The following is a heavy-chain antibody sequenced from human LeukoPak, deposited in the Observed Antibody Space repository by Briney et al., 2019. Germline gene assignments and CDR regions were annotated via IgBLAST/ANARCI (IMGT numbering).Heavy chain of an antibody. CDR3: ARGELGYCSSTSCYAADGLFDY. Sequence: SETLSLTCAVYGESFSDYYWSWLRQPPGKGLEWIGEINHSGSTNYSPSLKSRVTISVDTSKNQFSLKLSSVTAADTAVYYCARGELGYCSSTSCYAADGLFDYWGQGTLVTVSS. CDR2: INHSGST. CDR1: GESFSDYY. D-gene: IGHD2-2*01. J-gene: IGHJ4*02. V-gene: IGHV4-34*01.